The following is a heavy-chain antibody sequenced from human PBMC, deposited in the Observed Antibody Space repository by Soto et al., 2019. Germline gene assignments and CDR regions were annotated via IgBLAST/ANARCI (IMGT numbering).Heavy chain of an antibody. V-gene: IGHV4-4*07. CDR1: GASISGFY. D-gene: IGHD1-1*01. CDR3: VRDGTKTLRDWFDP. CDR2: IYATGTT. Sequence: EPLSLTGTDSGASISGFYWSWIRKSAGKGLEWIGRIYATGTTDYNPSLKSRVMMSVDTSKKQFSLKLRSVTAADTAVYYCVRDGTKTLRDWFDPWGQGISVTGSS. J-gene: IGHJ5*02.